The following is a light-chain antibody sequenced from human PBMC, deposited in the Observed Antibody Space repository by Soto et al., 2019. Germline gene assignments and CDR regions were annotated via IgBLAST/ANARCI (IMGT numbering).Light chain of an antibody. Sequence: EIVLTQSPGTLSLSPGERATLSCRASQSVSNSYLAWYQQKPGQAPRLLIYGTSSRATGIPDRFSGGGSGTEFTLTISSLQSEDFAVYYCQQYNNWPWTFGQGTKVEIK. CDR2: GTS. CDR1: QSVSNSY. CDR3: QQYNNWPWT. V-gene: IGKV3-20*01. J-gene: IGKJ1*01.